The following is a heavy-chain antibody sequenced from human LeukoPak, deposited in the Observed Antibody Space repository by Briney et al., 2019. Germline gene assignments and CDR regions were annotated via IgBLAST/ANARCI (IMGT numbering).Heavy chain of an antibody. CDR2: IYTSGST. D-gene: IGHD1-1*01. V-gene: IGHV4-4*07. Sequence: TSETLSLTCTVSGGSISSYYWSWIRQPAGKGLEWIRRIYTSGSTNYNPSLKSRVTTSVDTSKNQFSLKLSSVTAADTAVYYCARGYLQPGPFDFWGQGTLVTVSS. CDR3: ARGYLQPGPFDF. J-gene: IGHJ4*02. CDR1: GGSISSYY.